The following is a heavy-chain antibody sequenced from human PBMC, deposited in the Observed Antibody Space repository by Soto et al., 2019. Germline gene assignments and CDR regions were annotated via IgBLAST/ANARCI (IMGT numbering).Heavy chain of an antibody. D-gene: IGHD3-22*01. J-gene: IGHJ4*02. CDR1: GFTFDDYA. CDR3: VKDSESSGYLTHLDY. V-gene: IGHV3-9*01. Sequence: EVQLAESGGALVQPGRSLRLSCVASGFTFDDYAIHWVRQTPGKGLEWVSGLTWNGEVIGYADSVKGRFTISRDNAKNSLYLEMNILRPEDTALYYCVKDSESSGYLTHLDYWGQGTLVTVSS. CDR2: LTWNGEVI.